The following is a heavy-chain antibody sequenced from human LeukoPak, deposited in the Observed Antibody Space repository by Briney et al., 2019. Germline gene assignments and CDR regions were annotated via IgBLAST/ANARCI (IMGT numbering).Heavy chain of an antibody. Sequence: GGSLRLSCAASGFTFSDYYMSWIRQAPGKGPEWVSYISSSGSTIYYADSVKGRFTISRDNAKNSLYLQMNSLRAEDTAVYYCAKSGSYDPDAFDIWGQGTMVTVSS. V-gene: IGHV3-11*01. CDR2: ISSSGSTI. D-gene: IGHD1-26*01. CDR1: GFTFSDYY. CDR3: AKSGSYDPDAFDI. J-gene: IGHJ3*02.